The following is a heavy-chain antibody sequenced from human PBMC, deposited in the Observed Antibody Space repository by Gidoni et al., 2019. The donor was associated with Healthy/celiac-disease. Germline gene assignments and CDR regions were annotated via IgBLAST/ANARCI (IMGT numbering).Heavy chain of an antibody. Sequence: EVQLLESGGGLVQPGGSLRLSCAASGFPFSSYAMSWVRQAPGKGLGWVSAISGSGGSTYYADSVKGRFTISRDNSKNTLYLQMNSLRAEDTAVYYCAKSSRLVVAASSDYWGQGTLVTVSS. J-gene: IGHJ4*02. CDR3: AKSSRLVVAASSDY. CDR1: GFPFSSYA. V-gene: IGHV3-23*01. CDR2: ISGSGGST. D-gene: IGHD2-15*01.